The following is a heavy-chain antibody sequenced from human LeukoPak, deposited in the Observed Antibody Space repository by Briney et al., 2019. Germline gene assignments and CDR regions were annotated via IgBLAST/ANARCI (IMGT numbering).Heavy chain of an antibody. CDR3: AKASGSSYYYADY. V-gene: IGHV3-30*18. CDR1: GXTFSSYG. D-gene: IGHD3-22*01. CDR2: ISYDGSNN. J-gene: IGHJ4*02. Sequence: GRSLRLSCAASGXTFSSYGMHWVRQAPGKGLEWVAVISYDGSNNYYADSVKGRFTISRDNSKNTVYLQMNILRAEDTAVYYCAKASGSSYYYADYWGQGTLVIVTS.